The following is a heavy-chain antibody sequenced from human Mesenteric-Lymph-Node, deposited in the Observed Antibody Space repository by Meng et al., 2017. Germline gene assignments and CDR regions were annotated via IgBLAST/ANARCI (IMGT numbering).Heavy chain of an antibody. CDR3: ARVPWDSSGLIGTFDY. J-gene: IGHJ4*02. Sequence: ASVKVSCKASGYTFTSYGISWVRQAPGQGLEWMGWISAYNGNTNYAQKLQGRVTMTTDTSTSTAYMELRSLRSDDTAVYYCARVPWDSSGLIGTFDYWGQGTLVTVSS. V-gene: IGHV1-18*01. CDR1: GYTFTSYG. CDR2: ISAYNGNT. D-gene: IGHD3-22*01.